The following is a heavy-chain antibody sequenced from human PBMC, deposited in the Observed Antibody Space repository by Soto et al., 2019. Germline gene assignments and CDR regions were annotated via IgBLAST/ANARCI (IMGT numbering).Heavy chain of an antibody. CDR3: ARDHRYYYDSSAGYYYYYGMDV. CDR2: INPSGGST. J-gene: IGHJ6*02. V-gene: IGHV1-46*01. CDR1: GYTFTSYY. D-gene: IGHD3-22*01. Sequence: GSVKVSCKASGYTFTSYYMHWVRQSPVQGLEWMGIINPSGGSTSYAQKFQGRVTMTRDTSTSTVYMELSSLRSEDTAVYYCARDHRYYYDSSAGYYYYYGMDVWGQGTTVTVSS.